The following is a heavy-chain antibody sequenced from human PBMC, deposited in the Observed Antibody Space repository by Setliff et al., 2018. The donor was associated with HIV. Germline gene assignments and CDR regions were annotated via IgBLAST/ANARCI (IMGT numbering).Heavy chain of an antibody. J-gene: IGHJ4*02. Sequence: ASVKVSCKASGGTFSDHVITWVRQAPGQGLEWMGGIIPLSGTANYAQKFRGRLTITADESTRTAFMELSSLRSEDTAVYYCAIGVLQFDDWGQGTLVTVSS. V-gene: IGHV1-69*13. CDR1: GGTFSDHV. CDR3: AIGVLQFDD. CDR2: IIPLSGTA.